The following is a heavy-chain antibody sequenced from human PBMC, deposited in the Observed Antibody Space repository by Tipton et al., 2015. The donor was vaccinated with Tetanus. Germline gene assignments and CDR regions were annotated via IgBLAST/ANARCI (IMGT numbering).Heavy chain of an antibody. V-gene: IGHV1-18*01. Sequence: QLVQSGAEVKKPGDSVKVSCKASGYTFTHYGVNWVRQTPGQGLEWMGLISPVHDNVNYAEKFQGRLTMTTDRSTATVYMDWSSLGSDDTPVYYRGRGGGLGPLEYFEPWGQGTLVSVSS. J-gene: IGHJ5*02. D-gene: IGHD6-19*01. CDR2: ISPVHDNV. CDR1: GYTFTHYG. CDR3: GRGGGLGPLEYFEP.